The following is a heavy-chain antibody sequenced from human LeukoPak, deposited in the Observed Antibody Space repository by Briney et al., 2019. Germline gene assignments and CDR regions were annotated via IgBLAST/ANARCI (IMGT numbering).Heavy chain of an antibody. CDR2: IYYSGST. J-gene: IGHJ4*02. Sequence: SETLSLTCTVSGDSISSARNYWGWIRQSPGKGLEWIGSIYYSGSTNYNPSLKSRVTISVDTSKNQFSLKLSSVTAADTAVYYCARDATNLDYWGQGTLVTVSS. CDR3: ARDATNLDY. D-gene: IGHD4-11*01. V-gene: IGHV4-39*07. CDR1: GDSISSARNY.